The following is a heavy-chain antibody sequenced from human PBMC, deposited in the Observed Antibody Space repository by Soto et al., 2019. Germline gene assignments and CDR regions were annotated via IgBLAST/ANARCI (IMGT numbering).Heavy chain of an antibody. J-gene: IGHJ4*02. V-gene: IGHV3-23*01. CDR2: ISGSGGST. CDR1: GFTFSSYA. CDR3: ARGLASPMGDSEIGN. D-gene: IGHD2-21*01. Sequence: PGGSLSLSCAASGFTFSSYAMSWVRQAPGKGLEWVSAISGSGGSTYYADSVKGRFTISRDNSKNTLYLQMNSLRAEDTAVYYCARGLASPMGDSEIGNWGQGTLVTVSS.